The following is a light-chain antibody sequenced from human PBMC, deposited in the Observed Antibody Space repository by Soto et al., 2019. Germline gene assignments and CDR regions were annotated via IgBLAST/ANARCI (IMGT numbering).Light chain of an antibody. CDR3: QQRSNWRVT. CDR1: QSVSYY. V-gene: IGKV3-11*01. J-gene: IGKJ4*01. CDR2: DAS. Sequence: EIVLTQTPGTLSLSPGERDTLSCRASQSVSYYLAWYQQKPGQAPRLLIYDASSRATGVPDRFSGSGSGTDFTLTISSLEPEDIAVYYCQQRSNWRVTVGRGTKVDIK.